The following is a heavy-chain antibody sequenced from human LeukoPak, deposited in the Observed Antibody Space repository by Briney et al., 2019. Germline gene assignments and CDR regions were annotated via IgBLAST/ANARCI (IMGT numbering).Heavy chain of an antibody. V-gene: IGHV1-18*01. J-gene: IGHJ4*02. CDR1: GYTFTSYG. D-gene: IGHD2-15*01. CDR2: ISAYNGNT. Sequence: ASVKVSCKASGYTFTSYGISWVRQAPGQGLEWMGWISAYNGNTNYAQKLQGRVTMTTDTSTSTAYMELSSLRSEDTAVYYCARDVAAAAGSYFDYWGQGTLVTVSS. CDR3: ARDVAAAAGSYFDY.